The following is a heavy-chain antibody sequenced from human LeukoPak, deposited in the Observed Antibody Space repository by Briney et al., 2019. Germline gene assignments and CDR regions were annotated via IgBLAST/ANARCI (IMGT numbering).Heavy chain of an antibody. D-gene: IGHD6-13*01. V-gene: IGHV4-30-4*01. Sequence: PSQTLSLTCTVSGGSISSGDYYWSWIRQPPGKGLEWIGYIYYSGSTNYNPSLKSRVTISVDTSKNQFSLKLSSVTAADTAVYYCASFRSSSWYEGWFDPWGQGTLVTVSS. J-gene: IGHJ5*02. CDR1: GGSISSGDYY. CDR2: IYYSGST. CDR3: ASFRSSSWYEGWFDP.